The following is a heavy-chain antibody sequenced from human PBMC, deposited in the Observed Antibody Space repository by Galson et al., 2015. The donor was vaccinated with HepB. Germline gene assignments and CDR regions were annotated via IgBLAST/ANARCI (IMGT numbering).Heavy chain of an antibody. J-gene: IGHJ4*02. CDR3: AHSCDFWSGYCFDY. CDR2: IYWDDDK. V-gene: IGHV2-5*02. D-gene: IGHD3-3*01. Sequence: PALVKPTQTLTLTCTFSGFSLSTSGVGVGWIRQPPGKALEWLALIYWDDDKRYSPSLKSRLTITKDTSKNQVVLTMTNMDPVDTATYYCAHSCDFWSGYCFDYWGQGTLVTVSS. CDR1: GFSLSTSGVG.